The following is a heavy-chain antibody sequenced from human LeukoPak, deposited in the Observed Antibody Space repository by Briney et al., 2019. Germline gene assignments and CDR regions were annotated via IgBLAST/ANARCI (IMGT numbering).Heavy chain of an antibody. D-gene: IGHD1-1*01. CDR3: ARFGRGLERRPIDY. CDR1: GFTFSSYD. V-gene: IGHV3-13*01. CDR2: IGTAGDT. Sequence: PGGSLRLSCAASGFTFSSYDMHWVRQATGKGLEWVSAIGTAGDTYYPGSVKGRFTISRENAKNSSYLQMNSLRAADTAVYYCARFGRGLERRPIDYWGQGTLVTVSS. J-gene: IGHJ4*02.